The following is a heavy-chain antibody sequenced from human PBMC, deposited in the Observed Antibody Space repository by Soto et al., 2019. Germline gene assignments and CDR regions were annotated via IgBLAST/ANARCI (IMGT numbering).Heavy chain of an antibody. CDR3: ARKVVVDEDYYMDV. V-gene: IGHV3-48*01. D-gene: IGHD2-15*01. Sequence: EVHLVESGGGLVQPGGSLRLSCAASGFTFSSYSMNWVRQAPGKGLEWVSYISSSSSTIYYADSVKGRFTISRDNAKNSLYLQMNSLRAEDTAVYYCARKVVVDEDYYMDVWGKGTTVTVSS. CDR2: ISSSSSTI. CDR1: GFTFSSYS. J-gene: IGHJ6*03.